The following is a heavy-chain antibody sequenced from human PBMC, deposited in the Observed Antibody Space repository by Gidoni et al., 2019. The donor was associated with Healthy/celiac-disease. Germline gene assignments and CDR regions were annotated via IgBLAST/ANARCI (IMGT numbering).Heavy chain of an antibody. CDR2: INPNSGGT. CDR1: GYTFTGYY. D-gene: IGHD2-2*01. CDR3: ARGLGYCSSTSCHETYGMDV. J-gene: IGHJ6*02. Sequence: QVQLVQSGAEVKKPGASVKVSCKASGYTFTGYYMHWVRQAPGQGLEWMGWINPNSGGTNYAQKFQGWVTMTRDTSISTAYMELSRLRSDDTAVYYCARGLGYCSSTSCHETYGMDVWGQGTTVTVSS. V-gene: IGHV1-2*04.